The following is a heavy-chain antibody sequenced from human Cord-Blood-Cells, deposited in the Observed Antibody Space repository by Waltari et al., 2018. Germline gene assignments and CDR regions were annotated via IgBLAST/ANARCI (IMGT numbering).Heavy chain of an antibody. CDR2: IYYSGST. CDR1: GGALSSGDHY. CDR3: ARTVAIFGVGVFDY. D-gene: IGHD3-3*01. Sequence: QVQLQESGPGLVKPSQTRSLTCTVSGGALSSGDHYWRRIRQPPGNGLEWIGYIYYSGSTYYNPSLKSRVTISVDTSKNQFSLKLSSVTAADTAVYYCARTVAIFGVGVFDYWGQGTLVTVSS. J-gene: IGHJ4*02. V-gene: IGHV4-30-4*08.